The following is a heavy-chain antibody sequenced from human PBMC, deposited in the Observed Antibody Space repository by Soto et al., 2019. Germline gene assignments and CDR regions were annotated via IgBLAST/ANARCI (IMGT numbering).Heavy chain of an antibody. Sequence: QVQLVESGGGVVQPGRSLRLSCAASGFTFSSYGMHWVRQAPGKGREWVAVIWYDGSNKYYADSVKGRATFSRDNCKNPQYVAMKRQNAGDTVVYACAGESCEMGTIDYWRQGSLVTVSS. V-gene: IGHV3-33*01. D-gene: IGHD2-8*01. CDR3: AGESCEMGTIDY. J-gene: IGHJ4*02. CDR1: GFTFSSYG. CDR2: IWYDGSNK.